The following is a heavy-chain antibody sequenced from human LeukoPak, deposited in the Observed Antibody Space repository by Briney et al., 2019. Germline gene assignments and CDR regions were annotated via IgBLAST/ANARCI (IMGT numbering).Heavy chain of an antibody. CDR2: INHSGST. V-gene: IGHV4-34*01. D-gene: IGHD2-2*01. CDR1: GGSFSGYY. J-gene: IGHJ6*02. CDR3: ARYCSSTSCHQPNYYYYGMDV. Sequence: PSETLSLTCAVYGGSFSGYYWSWIRQPPGKGLEWIGEINHSGSTNYNPSLKSRVTISVDTSKNQFSLKLSSVTAADTAVYYCARYCSSTSCHQPNYYYYGMDVWGQGTTVTVSS.